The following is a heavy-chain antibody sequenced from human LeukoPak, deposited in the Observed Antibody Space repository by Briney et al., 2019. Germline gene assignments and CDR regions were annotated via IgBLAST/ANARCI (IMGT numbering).Heavy chain of an antibody. J-gene: IGHJ4*02. CDR3: ARGTLVVPAAIGGGYYFDY. CDR1: GGTFGSYA. Sequence: SVKVSCKASGGTFGSYAISWVRQAPGQGLEWMGGIIPIFGTANYAQKFQGRVTITTDESTSTAYMELSSLRSEDTAVYYCARGTLVVPAAIGGGYYFDYWGQGTLVTVSS. D-gene: IGHD2-2*02. CDR2: IIPIFGTA. V-gene: IGHV1-69*05.